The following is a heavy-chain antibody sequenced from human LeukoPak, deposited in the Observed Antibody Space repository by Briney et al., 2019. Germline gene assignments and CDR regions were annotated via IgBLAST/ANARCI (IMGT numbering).Heavy chain of an antibody. CDR3: ANTGYNYEFDY. Sequence: GGSLRLSCAASGFTFSTYWMRWVRQAPGKGLVWISRINRDGSGITYADSVKGRFTISRDNAKIILYLQMNSLRAEDTAVYYCANTGYNYEFDYWGQGNLVTVSS. V-gene: IGHV3-74*01. CDR2: INRDGSGI. J-gene: IGHJ4*02. CDR1: GFTFSTYW. D-gene: IGHD5-18*01.